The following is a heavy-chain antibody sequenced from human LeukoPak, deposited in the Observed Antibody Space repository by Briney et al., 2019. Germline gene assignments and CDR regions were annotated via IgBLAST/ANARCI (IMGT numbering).Heavy chain of an antibody. D-gene: IGHD1-26*01. Sequence: GGSLRLSCSASGFVFSIYTMYWVRQAPGKGPEYVSTISGSGNGVSIYYADSVKGRFTISRDDSKSILYLQMNGLRSEDTAVYYRVKDFGRIRGTPDSWGQGTLVTVSS. CDR2: ISGSGNGVSI. J-gene: IGHJ4*02. CDR1: GFVFSIYT. V-gene: IGHV3-64D*06. CDR3: VKDFGRIRGTPDS.